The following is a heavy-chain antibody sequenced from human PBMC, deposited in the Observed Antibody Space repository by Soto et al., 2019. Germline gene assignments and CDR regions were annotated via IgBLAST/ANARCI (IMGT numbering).Heavy chain of an antibody. CDR1: GYTFTSYY. V-gene: IGHV1-46*04. D-gene: IGHD2-8*01. CDR2: INPSGGST. J-gene: IGHJ4*02. CDR3: AGQYCTNGVCPFAY. Sequence: ASVKVSCKASGYTFTSYYMHWVRQAPGQGLEWMGIINPSGGSTSYADSVKGRFTISRDNAKNSLYLQMNSLRAEDTAVYYCAGQYCTNGVCPFAYWGKGTLVTVSS.